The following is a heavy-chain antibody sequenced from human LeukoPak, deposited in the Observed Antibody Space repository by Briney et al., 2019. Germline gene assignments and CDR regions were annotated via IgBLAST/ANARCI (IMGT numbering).Heavy chain of an antibody. Sequence: GGSLRLSCAASGFTFSSYSMNWVRQAPGKGLEWVSYISSSSSTIYYADSVKGRFTISRDNSKNTLYLQMNSLRAEDTAVYYCAKGYSGYDYAFDIWGQGTMVTVSS. V-gene: IGHV3-48*01. J-gene: IGHJ3*02. CDR1: GFTFSSYS. D-gene: IGHD5-12*01. CDR3: AKGYSGYDYAFDI. CDR2: ISSSSSTI.